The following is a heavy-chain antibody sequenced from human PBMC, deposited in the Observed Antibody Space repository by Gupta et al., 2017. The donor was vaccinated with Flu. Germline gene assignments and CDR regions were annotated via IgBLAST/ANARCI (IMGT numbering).Heavy chain of an antibody. CDR2: SYSSGST. J-gene: IGHJ6*03. CDR3: ARLVXYSGSHYYYYMDV. V-gene: IGHV4-39*01. CDR1: GDSTSDRSYY. D-gene: IGHD3-10*01. Sequence: QLQLQESGPGLLKPSETLSLTCTVSGDSTSDRSYYWGWIRQSPGKGLDWIGSSYSSGSTYYNPSLKSRVTISVDTSNNQFSLKLSSVTAADTAXYXCARLVXYSGSHYYYYMDVWGKGTTVTVSS.